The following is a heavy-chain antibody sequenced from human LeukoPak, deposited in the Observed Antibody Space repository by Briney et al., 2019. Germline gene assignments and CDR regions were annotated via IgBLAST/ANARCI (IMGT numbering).Heavy chain of an antibody. Sequence: SETLSLTCTVSGGSISSSSYYWGWIRQPPGKGLEWIGSIYYSGSTYYNPSLKSRVIISVDTSKNQFSLKLSSVTAADTAVYYCARDNIGTYYYGSGSFNWGQGTLVTVSS. CDR3: ARDNIGTYYYGSGSFN. V-gene: IGHV4-39*07. D-gene: IGHD3-10*01. CDR1: GGSISSSSYY. CDR2: IYYSGST. J-gene: IGHJ4*02.